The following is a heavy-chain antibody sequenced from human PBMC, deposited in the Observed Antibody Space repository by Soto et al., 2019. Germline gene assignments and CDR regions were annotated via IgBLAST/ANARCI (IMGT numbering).Heavy chain of an antibody. CDR2: IYYSGST. Sequence: SETLSLTCTVSGGSISSSSYYWGWIRQPPGKGLEWIGSIYYSGSTYYNPSLKSRVTISVDTSKNQSSLKLSSVTAADTAVYYCARRGRGYCSGGSCYPNRAGNAFDIWGQGTMVTV. CDR3: ARRGRGYCSGGSCYPNRAGNAFDI. D-gene: IGHD2-15*01. J-gene: IGHJ3*02. CDR1: GGSISSSSYY. V-gene: IGHV4-39*01.